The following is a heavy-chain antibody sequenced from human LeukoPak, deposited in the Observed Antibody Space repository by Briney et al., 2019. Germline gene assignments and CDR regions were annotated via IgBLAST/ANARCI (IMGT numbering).Heavy chain of an antibody. D-gene: IGHD2-21*01. Sequence: VGSLRLSCAASGFTFSTYGMDWVRQAPGKGLEWVAIISNNGSTKYYADSVKGRFTISRANSKTTLYLQMISLRAEDTAVYYCGGEGFYSGYWGKGNLVTVSS. V-gene: IGHV3-30*03. CDR3: GGEGFYSGY. CDR1: GFTFSTYG. J-gene: IGHJ4*02. CDR2: ISNNGSTK.